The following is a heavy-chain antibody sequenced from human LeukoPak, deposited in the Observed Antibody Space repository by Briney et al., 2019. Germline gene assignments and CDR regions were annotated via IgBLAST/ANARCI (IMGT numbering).Heavy chain of an antibody. D-gene: IGHD3-10*01. CDR2: IYSGGST. CDR1: GFTFNSAW. J-gene: IGHJ6*02. V-gene: IGHV3-66*01. CDR3: ARDSGSGSYLDGYYYYGMDV. Sequence: AEGSLRLSCAASGFTFNSAWMSWVRQAPGKGLEWVSVIYSGGSTYYADSVKGRFTISRDNSKNTLYLQMNSLRAEDTAVYYCARDSGSGSYLDGYYYYGMDVWGQGTTVTVSS.